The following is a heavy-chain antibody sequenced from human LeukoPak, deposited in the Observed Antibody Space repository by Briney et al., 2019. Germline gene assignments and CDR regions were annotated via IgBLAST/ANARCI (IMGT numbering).Heavy chain of an antibody. Sequence: SQTLSLTCAVSGGSISSGGYSWSWIRQPPGKGLEWIGYIYHSGSTYYNPSLKSRVTISVDTSKNQFSLKLSSVTAADTAVYYCARDPGDYSDYWGQGTLVTVSS. CDR1: GGSISSGGYS. CDR2: IYHSGST. CDR3: ARDPGDYSDY. V-gene: IGHV4-30-2*05. J-gene: IGHJ4*02.